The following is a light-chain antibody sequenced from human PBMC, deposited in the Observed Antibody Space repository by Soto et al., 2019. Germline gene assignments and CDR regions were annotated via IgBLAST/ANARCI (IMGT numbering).Light chain of an antibody. Sequence: DIVLTHSPGTLSLSPGERATLSCRSSQSVRNNYLAWYQQRPGQAPRLLIYAASSRATGIPDRFSGSGSGTDFTLTISRLEPEDFAVYYCQQYGTSPRKFGQGTKVDIK. V-gene: IGKV3-20*01. CDR3: QQYGTSPRK. CDR2: AAS. J-gene: IGKJ1*01. CDR1: QSVRNNY.